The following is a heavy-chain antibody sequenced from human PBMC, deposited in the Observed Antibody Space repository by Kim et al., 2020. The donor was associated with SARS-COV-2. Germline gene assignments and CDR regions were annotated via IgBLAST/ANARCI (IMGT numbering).Heavy chain of an antibody. D-gene: IGHD6-13*01. CDR1: GYSISSGYY. J-gene: IGHJ4*02. Sequence: SETLSLTCTVSGYSISSGYYWGWIRQPPGKGLEWIGSIYHSGSTYYNPSLKSRVTISVDTSKNQFSLKLSSVTAADTAVYYCARTYSSSWIDYWGQGTLV. CDR2: IYHSGST. V-gene: IGHV4-38-2*02. CDR3: ARTYSSSWIDY.